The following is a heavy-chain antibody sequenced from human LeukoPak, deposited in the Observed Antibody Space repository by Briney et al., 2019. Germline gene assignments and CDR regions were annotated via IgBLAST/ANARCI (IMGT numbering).Heavy chain of an antibody. J-gene: IGHJ4*02. CDR3: GRVSSGIYSPWLV. Sequence: ASVKVSCKASGYTFTEYDIHWVRQAPGQGLEWMGWVNPISGGTNFAQKFQGRVIMTRDTSISTAYMGLSRLRSDDTAMYYCGRVSSGIYSPWLVWGQGTLVTVSS. CDR2: VNPISGGT. D-gene: IGHD1-26*01. V-gene: IGHV1-2*02. CDR1: GYTFTEYD.